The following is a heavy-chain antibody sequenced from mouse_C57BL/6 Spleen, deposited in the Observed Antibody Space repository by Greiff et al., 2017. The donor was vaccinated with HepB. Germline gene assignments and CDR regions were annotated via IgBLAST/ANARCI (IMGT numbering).Heavy chain of an antibody. J-gene: IGHJ2*01. Sequence: VQLQQSGPVLVKPGASVKMSCTASGYTFTDYYMNWVKQSHGKSLEWIGVINPYNGGTSYNQKFKGKATLTVDKSSSTAYMELNSLTSEDSAVYYCARLKVTTVVDYWGQGTTLTVSS. V-gene: IGHV1-19*01. CDR2: INPYNGGT. CDR1: GYTFTDYY. D-gene: IGHD1-1*01. CDR3: ARLKVTTVVDY.